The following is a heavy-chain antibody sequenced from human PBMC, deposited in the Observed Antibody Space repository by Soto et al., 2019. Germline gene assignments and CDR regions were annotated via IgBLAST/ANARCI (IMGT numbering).Heavy chain of an antibody. CDR1: GYSISSAYY. Sequence: GPETTSETLSLTCAVSGYSISSAYYWGWIRQPPGKGLEWIGSIYHSGSTYYNPSLKSRVTISVDTSKNQFSLKLSSVTAADTAVYYCASMVRGVTKNYYYGMDVWGQGTTVTVSS. D-gene: IGHD3-10*01. CDR2: IYHSGST. CDR3: ASMVRGVTKNYYYGMDV. V-gene: IGHV4-38-2*01. J-gene: IGHJ6*02.